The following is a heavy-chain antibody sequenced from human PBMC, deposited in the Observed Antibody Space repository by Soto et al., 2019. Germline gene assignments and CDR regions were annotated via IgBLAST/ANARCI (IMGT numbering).Heavy chain of an antibody. V-gene: IGHV1-69*04. CDR2: IIPILGIA. CDR3: ARDSSIVGASARDY. D-gene: IGHD1-26*01. CDR1: GGTFSSYT. J-gene: IGHJ4*02. Sequence: GASVKVSCKASGGTFSSYTISRVRQAPGQGLEWMGRIIPILGIANYAQKFQGRVTITADKSTSTAYMELSSLRSEDTAVYYCARDSSIVGASARDYWGQGTLVTVSS.